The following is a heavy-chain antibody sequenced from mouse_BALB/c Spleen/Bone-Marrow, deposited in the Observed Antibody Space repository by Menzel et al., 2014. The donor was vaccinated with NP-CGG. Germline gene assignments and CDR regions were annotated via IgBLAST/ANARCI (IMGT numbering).Heavy chain of an antibody. CDR1: GYTFTSYD. CDR3: ARSGDSSGDGFAY. D-gene: IGHD3-2*01. CDR2: IYPGDGST. J-gene: IGHJ3*01. Sequence: QVQLQQSGPELVTPGALVSISCKASGYTFTSYDINWVQQRPGQGLEWIGWIYPGDGSTKYNEKFKGKATLTADKSSSTAYMQLSILSSENSAVYFCARSGDSSGDGFAYWGQGTLVTVSA. V-gene: IGHV1S56*01.